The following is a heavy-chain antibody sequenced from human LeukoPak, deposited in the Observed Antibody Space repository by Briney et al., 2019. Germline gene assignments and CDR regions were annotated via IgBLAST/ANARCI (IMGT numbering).Heavy chain of an antibody. V-gene: IGHV1-18*01. D-gene: IGHD3-22*01. J-gene: IGHJ4*02. Sequence: GASVKVSCKASGYTFTSYGISWVRQAPGQGLEWMGWISAYNGNTNYAQKFQGRVTITADESTSTAYMELSSLRSEDTAVYYCARGQHYDSSGYSLYYWGQGTLVTVSS. CDR3: ARGQHYDSSGYSLYY. CDR1: GYTFTSYG. CDR2: ISAYNGNT.